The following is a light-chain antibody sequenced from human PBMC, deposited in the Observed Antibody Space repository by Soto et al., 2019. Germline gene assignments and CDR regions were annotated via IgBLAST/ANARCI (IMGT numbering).Light chain of an antibody. CDR1: SSNIGAGYD. CDR2: GNS. V-gene: IGLV1-40*01. J-gene: IGLJ1*01. CDR3: QSDVSSLSGYV. Sequence: QSVLTQPPSVSGAPGQRVTISCTGSSSNIGAGYDVHWYQQLPGTAPKLLIYGNSNRPSGVPDRFSGSKSGTSASLAITGLQAEDEAGYYGQSDVSSLSGYVLGTGTKV.